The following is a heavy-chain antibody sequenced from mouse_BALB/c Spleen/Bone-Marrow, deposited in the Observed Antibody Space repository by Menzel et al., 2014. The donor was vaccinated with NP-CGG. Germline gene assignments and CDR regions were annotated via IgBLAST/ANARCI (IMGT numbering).Heavy chain of an antibody. D-gene: IGHD2-1*01. V-gene: IGHV1S137*01. CDR1: GYTFTDYA. CDR2: ISTYYGDA. Sequence: VKLMESGAELVRPGVSGKISCKGSGYTFTDYAMHWVKQSHAKSLEWIGVISTYYGDASYNQKFKGKATMTVDKSSSTAYMELARLTSEDSAIYYCASGNYYYAMDYWGQGTSVTVSS. CDR3: ASGNYYYAMDY. J-gene: IGHJ4*01.